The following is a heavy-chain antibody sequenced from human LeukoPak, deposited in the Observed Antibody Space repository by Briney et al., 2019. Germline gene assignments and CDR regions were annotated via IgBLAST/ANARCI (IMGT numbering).Heavy chain of an antibody. CDR3: ETTRGVITLDGYHYYIDV. CDR2: INHSGNT. Sequence: PSETLSLTCAVYGGSFSDFYCTWIRQPPGKGLEWIGEINHSGNTKYNPSLKSRVTILLDTSKNQFSLKVRSVTAADTAVYYCETTRGVITLDGYHYYIDVWGKGTTVTVSS. D-gene: IGHD3-10*01. J-gene: IGHJ6*03. V-gene: IGHV4-34*01. CDR1: GGSFSDFY.